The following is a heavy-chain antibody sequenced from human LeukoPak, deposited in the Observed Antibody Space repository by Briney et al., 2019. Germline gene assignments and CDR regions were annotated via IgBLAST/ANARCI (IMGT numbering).Heavy chain of an antibody. D-gene: IGHD3-10*01. CDR3: ARGEGYYASGSYYIDY. CDR1: GFTFSSYT. Sequence: KPGGSLRLSCAASGFTFSSYTMNWVRQAPGKGLEWVSSITTSSTYIYYADSVRGRFTISRDNAKNSLYLRMSSLRVEDTAVYYCARGEGYYASGSYYIDYWGQGTLVTVSS. V-gene: IGHV3-21*01. J-gene: IGHJ4*02. CDR2: ITTSSTYI.